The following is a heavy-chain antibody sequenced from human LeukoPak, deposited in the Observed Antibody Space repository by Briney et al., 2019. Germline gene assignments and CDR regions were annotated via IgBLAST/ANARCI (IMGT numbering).Heavy chain of an antibody. D-gene: IGHD3-3*02. V-gene: IGHV3-23*01. CDR3: ARMPRRSSIFGVVIISYFDY. Sequence: GGSLRLSCAASGFTFTSYSMNWVRQAPGKGLEWVSAISGSGGSTYYADSVKGRFTISRDNSKNTLYLQMNSLRAEDTAVYYCARMPRRSSIFGVVIISYFDYWGQGTLVTVSS. CDR2: ISGSGGST. CDR1: GFTFTSYS. J-gene: IGHJ4*02.